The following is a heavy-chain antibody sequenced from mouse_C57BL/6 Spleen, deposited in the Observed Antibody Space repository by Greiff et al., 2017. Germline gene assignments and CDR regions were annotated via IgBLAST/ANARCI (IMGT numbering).Heavy chain of an antibody. CDR3: AREDYGSYYYAMDY. Sequence: EVQLQESEGGLVQPGSSMKLSCTASGFTFSDYYMAWVRQVPEKGLEWVANINYDGSSTYYLDSLKSRFIISRDNAKNILYLQMSSLKSEDTATYYCAREDYGSYYYAMDYWGQGTSVTVSS. D-gene: IGHD1-1*01. CDR2: INYDGSST. CDR1: GFTFSDYY. V-gene: IGHV5-16*01. J-gene: IGHJ4*01.